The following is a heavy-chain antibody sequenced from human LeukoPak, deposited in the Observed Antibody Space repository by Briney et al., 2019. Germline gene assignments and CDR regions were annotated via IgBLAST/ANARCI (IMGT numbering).Heavy chain of an antibody. Sequence: GGSLRLSCAASGFTFCSYALHWVRQSPSKGLECVAVISYDGSNKSYADSVKGRFTISRDNSKNTLYLQMHSLRAEDTAVYYCARVTWIQLIAGAFDIWGQGTMVTVSS. V-gene: IGHV3-30*04. CDR3: ARVTWIQLIAGAFDI. D-gene: IGHD5-18*01. CDR1: GFTFCSYA. J-gene: IGHJ3*02. CDR2: ISYDGSNK.